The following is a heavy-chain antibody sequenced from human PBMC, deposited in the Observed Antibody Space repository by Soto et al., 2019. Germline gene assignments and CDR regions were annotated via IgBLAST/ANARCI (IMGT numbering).Heavy chain of an antibody. V-gene: IGHV3-7*01. D-gene: IGHD3-16*01. CDR3: ARDIGFDYVN. CDR2: VEEDGSEI. Sequence: GSLRLSCAVSGFNVMSYWMSWVRQAPGKGLEWVASVEEDGSEIYYLHSVRGRFSISRDSAGNALHLTMNYLSAEDTGVYFCARDIGFDYVNWGQGILVTVSS. CDR1: GFNVMSYW. J-gene: IGHJ4*02.